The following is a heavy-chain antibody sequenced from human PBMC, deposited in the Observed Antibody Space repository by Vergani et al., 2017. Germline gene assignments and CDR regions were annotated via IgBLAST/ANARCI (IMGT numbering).Heavy chain of an antibody. CDR1: GFNFSSYA. V-gene: IGHV3-23*01. CDR2: ISGSGGST. D-gene: IGHD3-22*01. CDR3: AKESYYDSSGPIDY. J-gene: IGHJ4*02. Sequence: EVQLLESGGGLVQPGGSLRLSCAASGFNFSSYAMSWVRQAPGKGLEWVSAISGSGGSTYYADSVKGRFTISRDNDKNTLYLQMNSLRAEDTAVYYCAKESYYDSSGPIDYWGQGTLVTVSS.